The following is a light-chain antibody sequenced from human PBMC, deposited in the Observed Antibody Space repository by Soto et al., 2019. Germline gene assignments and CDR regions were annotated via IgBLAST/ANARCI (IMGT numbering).Light chain of an antibody. V-gene: IGKV3-20*01. CDR1: QSVSSSY. CDR2: GAS. J-gene: IGKJ3*01. CDR3: QQYGSSPFT. Sequence: EIVLTQSPGTLSLSPGERATLSCRASQSVSSSYLAWYQQKPGQAPRLLIYGASSRATGIPDRFSGSGSGTDFTLTISRLEPEDFPVYYCQQYGSSPFTFGPTTKVHIK.